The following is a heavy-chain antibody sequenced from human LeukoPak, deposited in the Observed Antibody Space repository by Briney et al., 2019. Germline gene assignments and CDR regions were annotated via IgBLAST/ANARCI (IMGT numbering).Heavy chain of an antibody. CDR1: GGTFSSYA. Sequence: GASVKVSCKASGGTFSSYAISWVRQAPGQGLEWMGWISAYNGNTNYAQKLQGRVTMTTDTSTSTAYMELRSLRSDDTAVYYCARDKVYDSSGYYPYGMDVWGQGTTVTVSS. CDR3: ARDKVYDSSGYYPYGMDV. V-gene: IGHV1-18*01. CDR2: ISAYNGNT. J-gene: IGHJ6*02. D-gene: IGHD3-22*01.